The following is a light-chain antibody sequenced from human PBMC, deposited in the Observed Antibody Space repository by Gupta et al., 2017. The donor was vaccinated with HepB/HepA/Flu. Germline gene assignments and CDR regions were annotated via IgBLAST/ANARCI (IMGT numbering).Light chain of an antibody. Sequence: EIVLTQSPATLSLSPGERATLSCRASQSITTYLAWYQHKPGQAPRLLIFDASNRATGIPARFSGSGSGTDFTLTIRSLEPEDFAIYYCQQRSDWPRGSFGQGTKLEIK. CDR3: QQRSDWPRGS. J-gene: IGKJ2*04. V-gene: IGKV3-11*01. CDR1: QSITTY. CDR2: DAS.